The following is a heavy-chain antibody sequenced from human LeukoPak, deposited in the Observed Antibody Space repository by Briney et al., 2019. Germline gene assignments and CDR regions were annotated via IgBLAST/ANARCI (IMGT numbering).Heavy chain of an antibody. J-gene: IGHJ4*02. Sequence: GGSLRLSCAASGFTFSSYWMSWVRQAPGKGLEWVANIKQDGSEKYYVDSVKGRFTISRDNSKNSLYLQMNSLRAEDTALYYCAKAYPADYYDSSGDTEYYFDYWGQGTLSPSPQ. CDR1: GFTFSSYW. CDR2: IKQDGSEK. V-gene: IGHV3-7*03. CDR3: AKAYPADYYDSSGDTEYYFDY. D-gene: IGHD3-22*01.